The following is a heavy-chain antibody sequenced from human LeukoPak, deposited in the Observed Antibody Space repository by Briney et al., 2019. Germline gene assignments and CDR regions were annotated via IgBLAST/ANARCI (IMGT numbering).Heavy chain of an antibody. Sequence: GGSLRLSCAASGFTLSNAWMNWVRQAPSKGLEWVGLIKSKANGETRDYAAPVKGRFTISRDDSDNTLYLQMNSLRAEDTAVYYCTNYGVYTGYYFMDVWGKGTTVTVSS. CDR3: TNYGVYTGYYFMDV. CDR1: GFTLSNAW. D-gene: IGHD4-17*01. CDR2: IKSKANGETR. V-gene: IGHV3-15*01. J-gene: IGHJ6*03.